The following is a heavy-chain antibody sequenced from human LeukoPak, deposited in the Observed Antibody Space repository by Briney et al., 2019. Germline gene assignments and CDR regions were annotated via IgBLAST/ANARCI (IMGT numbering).Heavy chain of an antibody. V-gene: IGHV1-69*13. J-gene: IGHJ6*02. CDR3: ARIVLRYFDWTNYYYGMDV. CDR2: IIPIFGTA. D-gene: IGHD3-9*01. CDR1: GGTFSSYA. Sequence: ASVKVSCKASGGTFSSYAISWVRQAPGQGLEWMGGIIPIFGTANYAQKFQGRVTITADESTSTAYMELSSLRSEDTAVCYCARIVLRYFDWTNYYYGMDVWGQGTTVTVSS.